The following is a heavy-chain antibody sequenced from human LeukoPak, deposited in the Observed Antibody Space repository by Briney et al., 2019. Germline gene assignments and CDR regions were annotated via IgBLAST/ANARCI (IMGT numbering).Heavy chain of an antibody. CDR2: ISSSSKTI. J-gene: IGHJ4*02. V-gene: IGHV3-48*01. D-gene: IGHD5-18*01. CDR3: AKGRLVDTAMVFDY. Sequence: GGSLRLSCAASGFTFSSYSMNWVRQAPGKGLEWVSYISSSSKTIYYADSVKGRFTISRDNAKNSLYLQMNSLRAEDTAVYYCAKGRLVDTAMVFDYWGQGTLVTVSS. CDR1: GFTFSSYS.